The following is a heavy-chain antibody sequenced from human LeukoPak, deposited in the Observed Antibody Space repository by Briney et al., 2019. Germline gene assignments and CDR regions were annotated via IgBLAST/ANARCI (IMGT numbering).Heavy chain of an antibody. Sequence: GGSLRLSCAASGFTFSSYWKSWVRQAPGKGLEWVANIKQDGSEKYYVDSVKGRFTISRDNAKNSLYLQMNSLRAEDTAVYYCARDGYYEDSFDPWGQGTLVTVSS. J-gene: IGHJ5*02. CDR2: IKQDGSEK. D-gene: IGHD3-22*01. CDR1: GFTFSSYW. CDR3: ARDGYYEDSFDP. V-gene: IGHV3-7*01.